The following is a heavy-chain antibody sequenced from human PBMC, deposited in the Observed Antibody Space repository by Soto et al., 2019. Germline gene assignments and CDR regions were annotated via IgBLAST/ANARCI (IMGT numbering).Heavy chain of an antibody. CDR3: ARAIDSSGFDTVGAFDI. J-gene: IGHJ3*02. CDR1: GYTFTSYG. D-gene: IGHD3-22*01. V-gene: IGHV1-18*01. CDR2: ISAYNGNT. Sequence: EASVKVSCKASGYTFTSYGISWVRQAPGQGLEWMGWISAYNGNTNYAQKLQGRVTMTTDTSTSTAYMELRSLRSDDTAVYYCARAIDSSGFDTVGAFDIWGQGTMVTVSS.